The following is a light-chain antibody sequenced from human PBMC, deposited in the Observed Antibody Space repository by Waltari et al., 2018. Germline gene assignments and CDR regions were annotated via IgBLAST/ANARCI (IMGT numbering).Light chain of an antibody. J-gene: IGLJ2*01. V-gene: IGLV1-40*01. CDR3: QSYDSGQWV. Sequence: QSVLTQPPSVSGAPGQRVTISCSGSRSTLGAGHAGHWYQQFSGTAPQLLIYHNDNRPSGVPDRFSGSRSGTSASLAITGLQTDDEAEYFCQSYDSGQWVFGGGTKLTVL. CDR2: HND. CDR1: RSTLGAGHA.